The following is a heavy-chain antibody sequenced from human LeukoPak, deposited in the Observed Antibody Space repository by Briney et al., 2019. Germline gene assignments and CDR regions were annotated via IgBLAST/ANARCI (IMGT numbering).Heavy chain of an antibody. J-gene: IGHJ6*02. CDR2: INPSGGST. CDR1: GYTFTSYY. D-gene: IGHD3-22*01. Sequence: ASVKVSCKASGYTFTSYYMHWVRQAPGQGLEWMGIINPSGGSTSYAQKFQGRVTMTRDTSTSTVYMELSSLRSEDTAVYYCARDLGNSSGIYYGMDVWGQGTTVTVSS. V-gene: IGHV1-46*01. CDR3: ARDLGNSSGIYYGMDV.